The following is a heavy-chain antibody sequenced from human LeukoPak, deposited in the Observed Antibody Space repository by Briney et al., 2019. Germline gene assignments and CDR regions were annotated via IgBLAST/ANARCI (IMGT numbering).Heavy chain of an antibody. Sequence: SETLSLTCTVSGGSISSYYWSWIRQPPGKGLEWIGYIYYSGSTNYNPSLKSRVTISVDTSKHQFSLKLSSVTAADTAVYYCVRARYDSSGYYDYWGQGTLVTVSS. D-gene: IGHD3-22*01. V-gene: IGHV4-59*01. CDR1: GGSISSYY. CDR3: VRARYDSSGYYDY. J-gene: IGHJ4*02. CDR2: IYYSGST.